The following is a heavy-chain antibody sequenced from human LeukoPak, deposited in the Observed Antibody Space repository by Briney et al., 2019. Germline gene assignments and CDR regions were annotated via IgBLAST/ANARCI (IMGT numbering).Heavy chain of an antibody. J-gene: IGHJ4*02. CDR1: GGSFSGYY. CDR3: ARGRYLRPLREHPFDY. D-gene: IGHD1-1*01. CDR2: INHSGST. Sequence: SETLSLTCAVYGGSFSGYYWSWIRQPPGKGLEWTGEINHSGSTNYNPSLKSRVTISVDTSKNQFSLKLSSVTAADTAVYYCARGRYLRPLREHPFDYWGQGTLVTVSS. V-gene: IGHV4-34*01.